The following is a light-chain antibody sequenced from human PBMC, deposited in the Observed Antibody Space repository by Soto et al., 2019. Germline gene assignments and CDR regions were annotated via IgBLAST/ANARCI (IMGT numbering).Light chain of an antibody. J-gene: IGKJ5*01. Sequence: EIVMTQSPATLSVSPGERATLSCRASQSIGNNLGWYQQKPGQAPRLLIYGASTRATGIPARFSGSGSGTEFTLTITSLQSEDSAVYYCQQYNTWTLISFGQGTLLEIK. CDR1: QSIGNN. CDR3: QQYNTWTLIS. V-gene: IGKV3-15*01. CDR2: GAS.